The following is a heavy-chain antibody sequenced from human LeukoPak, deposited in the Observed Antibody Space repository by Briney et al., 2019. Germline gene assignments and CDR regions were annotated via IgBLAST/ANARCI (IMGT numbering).Heavy chain of an antibody. Sequence: GGSLRLSCAASGFSFTNFAMAWVRQAPGKGLHWVSIIGGSGDSTYYADSVKGRFTISRDGSKNTLYLQMRGLSVEDTALYYCAKYGSGSPNRYFNLWGQGTLVTVSS. D-gene: IGHD2-15*01. V-gene: IGHV3-23*01. J-gene: IGHJ4*02. CDR2: IGGSGDST. CDR1: GFSFTNFA. CDR3: AKYGSGSPNRYFNL.